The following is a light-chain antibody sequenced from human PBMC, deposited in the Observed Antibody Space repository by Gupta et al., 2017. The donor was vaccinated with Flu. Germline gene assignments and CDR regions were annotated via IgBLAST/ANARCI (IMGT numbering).Light chain of an antibody. Sequence: RVTIACCVSGSNIGNNFGYCFLHLPGTAPKCLLYRNEQRHSGGPERFSGSMSGTSASLAISGLRSEDEADYYCAAWDDSLSGVVFGGGTKLTVL. CDR1: GSNIGNNF. CDR2: RNE. CDR3: AAWDDSLSGVV. V-gene: IGLV1-47*01. J-gene: IGLJ3*02.